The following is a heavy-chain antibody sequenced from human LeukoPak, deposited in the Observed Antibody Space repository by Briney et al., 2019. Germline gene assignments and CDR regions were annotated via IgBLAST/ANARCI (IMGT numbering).Heavy chain of an antibody. CDR3: ARASIDYDYVWGSYRLTPFDY. V-gene: IGHV3-66*01. CDR2: IYSGGST. Sequence: PGGSLRLSCAASGFTVSSNYISWVRQAPGKGLEWVSVIYSGGSTYYADSVKGRFTISRDNSKNTLYLQMNSLRAEDTAVYYCARASIDYDYVWGSYRLTPFDYWGQGTLVTVSS. J-gene: IGHJ4*02. D-gene: IGHD3-16*02. CDR1: GFTVSSNY.